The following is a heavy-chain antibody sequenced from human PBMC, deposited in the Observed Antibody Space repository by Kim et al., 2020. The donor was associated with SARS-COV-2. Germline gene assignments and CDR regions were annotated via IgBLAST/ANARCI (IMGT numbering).Heavy chain of an antibody. Sequence: AQKFQGRVTMTRDTSTSTVYMGLSSLRSADTAVYFCARGLYSGRPYAMDVWGQGTTVTVSS. D-gene: IGHD1-26*01. V-gene: IGHV1-46*01. J-gene: IGHJ6*02. CDR3: ARGLYSGRPYAMDV.